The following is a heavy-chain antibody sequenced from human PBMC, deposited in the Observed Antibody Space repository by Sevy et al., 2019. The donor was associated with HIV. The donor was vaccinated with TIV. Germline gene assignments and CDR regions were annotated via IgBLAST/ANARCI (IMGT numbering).Heavy chain of an antibody. J-gene: IGHJ4*02. CDR3: ARDPPGIAATGGG. V-gene: IGHV3-23*03. CDR2: IYSGGTT. D-gene: IGHD6-13*01. Sequence: GGSLRLSCAASGFTFSSYAMSWVRQAPGKGLEWVSLIYSGGTTHYADSVKGRFTISRDHSKNTLYLQMNSLRAEDTAIYYCARDPPGIAATGGGWGQGTLVTVSS. CDR1: GFTFSSYA.